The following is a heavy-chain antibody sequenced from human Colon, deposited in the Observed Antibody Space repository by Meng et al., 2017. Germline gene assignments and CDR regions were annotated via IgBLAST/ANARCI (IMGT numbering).Heavy chain of an antibody. CDR3: ARVETATTNPYFDY. CDR1: GGSISSGDYY. J-gene: IGHJ4*02. CDR2: IYYSGST. V-gene: IGHV4-30-4*01. D-gene: IGHD5-24*01. Sequence: QVQLQESGPGLVKPSQTLSLPCTFSGGSISSGDYYWSWIRQPPGKGLEWIGYIYYSGSTYYNPSLRSRVTISVDTSKNQFSLILTSVTAADTAVYFCARVETATTNPYFDYWGQGTLVTVSS.